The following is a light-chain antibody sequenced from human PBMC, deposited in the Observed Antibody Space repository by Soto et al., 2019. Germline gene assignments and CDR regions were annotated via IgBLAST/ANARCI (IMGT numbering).Light chain of an antibody. V-gene: IGKV1-12*01. Sequence: DIQMTQSPSTLSASVGDRVTITCRASQGIATYLAWYQQRPGKAPKLLIYAASTLESGVPPRFSGSGSGTDFSLTISSLQPEDFATYYCQQAYSLPYTFGQGTKLEIK. CDR1: QGIATY. CDR3: QQAYSLPYT. CDR2: AAS. J-gene: IGKJ2*01.